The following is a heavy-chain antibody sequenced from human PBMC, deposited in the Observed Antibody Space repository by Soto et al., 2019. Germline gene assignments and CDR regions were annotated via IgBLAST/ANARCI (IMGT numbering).Heavy chain of an antibody. D-gene: IGHD3-3*01. Sequence: SETLSLTCAVYGGSFSDYYWNWIRQPPGKGLEWIGEINHSGSTNYNPSLKIRVTISVDTSKNQSSLKLSSVTAADTAVYYCARNGSYYDFWSGYYFGGGMDVWGQGTTVTVSS. CDR1: GGSFSDYY. V-gene: IGHV4-34*01. CDR3: ARNGSYYDFWSGYYFGGGMDV. CDR2: INHSGST. J-gene: IGHJ6*02.